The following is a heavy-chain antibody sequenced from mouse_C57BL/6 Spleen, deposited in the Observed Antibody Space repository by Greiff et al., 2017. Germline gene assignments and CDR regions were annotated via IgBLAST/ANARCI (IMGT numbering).Heavy chain of an antibody. Sequence: QVQLKQPGAELVMPGASVKLSCKASGYTFTSYWMHWVKQRPGQGLEWIGEIDPSDSYTNYNQKFKGKSTLTVDKSTSTAYMQLSSLTSEDSAVYYCARSGDYDGGWFAYWGQGTLVTVAA. CDR2: IDPSDSYT. CDR1: GYTFTSYW. CDR3: ARSGDYDGGWFAY. D-gene: IGHD2-4*01. J-gene: IGHJ3*01. V-gene: IGHV1-69*01.